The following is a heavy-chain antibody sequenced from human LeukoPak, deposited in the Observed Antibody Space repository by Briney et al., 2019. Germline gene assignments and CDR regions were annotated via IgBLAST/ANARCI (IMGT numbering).Heavy chain of an antibody. CDR3: AEATYSSSWNLYFDF. CDR2: ISGSGYST. Sequence: GGSLRLSCAASGFTFSSHAMSWVRQAPGKGLGWVASISGSGYSTYYADSVKGRFTISTDNSKNTLFLHMNSPRAEDTAVYYCAEATYSSSWNLYFDFWGRGTLVTVSS. CDR1: GFTFSSHA. V-gene: IGHV3-23*01. D-gene: IGHD6-13*01. J-gene: IGHJ4*02.